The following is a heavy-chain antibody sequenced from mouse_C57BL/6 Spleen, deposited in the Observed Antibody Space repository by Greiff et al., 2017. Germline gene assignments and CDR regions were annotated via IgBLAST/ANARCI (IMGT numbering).Heavy chain of an antibody. Sequence: VQLQQPGAELVRPGTSVKLSCKASGYTFTSYWMHWVKQRPGQGLEWIGVIDPSDSYTNYNQKFKGKATLTVDTSSSTAYMQLSSLTSEDSAVYYCARRDDCYYYFDYWGQGTTLTVSS. J-gene: IGHJ2*01. V-gene: IGHV1-59*01. CDR1: GYTFTSYW. D-gene: IGHD2-3*01. CDR2: IDPSDSYT. CDR3: ARRDDCYYYFDY.